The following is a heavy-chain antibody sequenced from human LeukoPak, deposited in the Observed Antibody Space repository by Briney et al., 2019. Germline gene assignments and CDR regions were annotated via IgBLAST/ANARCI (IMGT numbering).Heavy chain of an antibody. CDR2: IYPGDSDT. V-gene: IGHV5-51*01. J-gene: IGHJ4*02. Sequence: GESLKISCKGSGYSFTSYWIGWVRQMPGKGLEWMGIIYPGDSDTRYSPSFQGQVTISADKSISTAYLQWSSLKASDTAMYYCARHVPNRQRTVRNFDYWGQGTLVTVSS. CDR3: ARHVPNRQRTVRNFDY. CDR1: GYSFTSYW. D-gene: IGHD6-25*01.